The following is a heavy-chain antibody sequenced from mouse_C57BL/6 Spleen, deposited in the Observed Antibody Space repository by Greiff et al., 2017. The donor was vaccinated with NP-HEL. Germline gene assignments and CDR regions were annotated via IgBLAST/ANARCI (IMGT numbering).Heavy chain of an antibody. CDR3: ARQWEYYAMDY. J-gene: IGHJ4*01. D-gene: IGHD4-1*01. CDR1: GFTFSSYG. V-gene: IGHV5-6*01. CDR2: ISSGGSYT. Sequence: EVMLVESGGDLVKPGGSLKLSCAASGFTFSSYGMSWVRQTPDKRLEWVATISSGGSYTYYPDSVKGRFTISRDNAKNTLYLQMSSLKSEDTAMYYCARQWEYYAMDYWGQGTSVTVSS.